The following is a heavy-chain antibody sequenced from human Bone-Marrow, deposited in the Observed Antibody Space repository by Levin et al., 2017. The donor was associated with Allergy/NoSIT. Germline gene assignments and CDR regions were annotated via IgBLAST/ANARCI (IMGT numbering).Heavy chain of an antibody. V-gene: IGHV1-45*02. Sequence: TAASVKVSCKASGYTFTYRYLHWVRQAPGQALEWMGWITPFNGNTNYAQKFQDRVTITRDRSMSTAYMELSSLRSEDTAMYYCARSAMWPGHFDYWGQGTLVTVSS. CDR2: ITPFNGNT. CDR1: GYTFTYRY. CDR3: ARSAMWPGHFDY. D-gene: IGHD2-2*01. J-gene: IGHJ4*02.